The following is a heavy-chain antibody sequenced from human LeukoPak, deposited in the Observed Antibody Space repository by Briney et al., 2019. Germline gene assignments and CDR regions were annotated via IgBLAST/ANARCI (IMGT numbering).Heavy chain of an antibody. Sequence: PSETLSLTCTVSGGSISSYYWSWIRQPPGKGLEWIGYIYYSGSTYYNPSLESRVTISVDTSKDQFSLGLSSVTAADTAVYYCARDRDGYNYLDYWGQGTLVTVSS. V-gene: IGHV4-59*06. CDR1: GGSISSYY. D-gene: IGHD5-24*01. CDR3: ARDRDGYNYLDY. J-gene: IGHJ4*02. CDR2: IYYSGST.